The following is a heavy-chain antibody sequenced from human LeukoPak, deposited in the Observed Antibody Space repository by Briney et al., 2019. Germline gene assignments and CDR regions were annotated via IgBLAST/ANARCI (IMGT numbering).Heavy chain of an antibody. V-gene: IGHV4-30-4*08. CDR3: AREHDFWSGYYLDY. D-gene: IGHD3-3*01. Sequence: SETLSLTCTVSGGSISSGDYYWSWLRQPPGKGLEWIGYIYYSGSTYYNPSLKSRVTISVDTSKNQFSLKLSSVTAADTAVYYCAREHDFWSGYYLDYWGQGTLVTVSS. CDR2: IYYSGST. CDR1: GGSISSGDYY. J-gene: IGHJ4*02.